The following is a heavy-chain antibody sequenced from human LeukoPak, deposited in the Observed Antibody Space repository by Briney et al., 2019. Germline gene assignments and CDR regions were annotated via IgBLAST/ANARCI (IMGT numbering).Heavy chain of an antibody. Sequence: GGSLRLSCAASGFTVNNYYMTWVRQAPGTGLEWVSVIYSGGDTYYADSVKGRFTISRDNAKNSLYLQMNSLRAEDTAVYYCARDLRASIAARPAYWGQGTLVTVSS. D-gene: IGHD6-6*01. CDR2: IYSGGDT. J-gene: IGHJ4*02. V-gene: IGHV3-53*01. CDR1: GFTVNNYY. CDR3: ARDLRASIAARPAY.